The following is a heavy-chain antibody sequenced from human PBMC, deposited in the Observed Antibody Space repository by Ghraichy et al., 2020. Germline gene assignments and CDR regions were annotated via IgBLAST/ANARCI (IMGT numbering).Heavy chain of an antibody. CDR3: GRQVVAGNLGWFDP. Sequence: SQTLSLTCTVSGGPISSYYWSWIRQPPGKGLEWIGFIYYSGSTNYNPSLKSRVTLSVDTSKNQFSLKLNSVSAADTAVYYCGRQVVAGNLGWFDPWGPGHPGHRLL. J-gene: IGHJ5*02. V-gene: IGHV4-59*08. D-gene: IGHD6-19*01. CDR1: GGPISSYY. CDR2: IYYSGST.